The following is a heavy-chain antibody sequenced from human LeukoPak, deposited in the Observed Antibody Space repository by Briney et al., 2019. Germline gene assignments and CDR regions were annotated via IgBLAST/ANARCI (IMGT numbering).Heavy chain of an antibody. V-gene: IGHV4-34*01. J-gene: IGHJ2*01. CDR1: GGSFGAYY. CDR2: INHSGST. CDR3: ARRRAVAGTWYFDL. Sequence: PSETLSLTCAVYGGSFGAYYWSWIRQPPGKGLEWIGEINHSGSTNYNPSLKSRVTISVDTSKNQFSLKLSSVTAADTAVYYCARRRAVAGTWYFDLWGRGTLVTVSS. D-gene: IGHD6-19*01.